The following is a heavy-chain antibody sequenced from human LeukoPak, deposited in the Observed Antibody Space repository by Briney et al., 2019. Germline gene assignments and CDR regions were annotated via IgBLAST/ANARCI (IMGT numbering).Heavy chain of an antibody. J-gene: IGHJ5*02. Sequence: SETLSLTCAVYGGSFSGYYWSWIRQPPGKGLEWIGETNHSGSTNYNPSLKSRVTISVDTSKNQFSLKLSSVTAADTAVYYCARGIGYSSSWYRRNWFDPWGQGTLVTVSS. CDR2: TNHSGST. D-gene: IGHD6-13*01. V-gene: IGHV4-34*01. CDR3: ARGIGYSSSWYRRNWFDP. CDR1: GGSFSGYY.